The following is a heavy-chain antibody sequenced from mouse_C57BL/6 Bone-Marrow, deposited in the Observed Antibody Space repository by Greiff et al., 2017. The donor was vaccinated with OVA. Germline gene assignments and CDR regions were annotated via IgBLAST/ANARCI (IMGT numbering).Heavy chain of an antibody. V-gene: IGHV1-9*01. CDR3: ARFYDGAY. J-gene: IGHJ3*01. D-gene: IGHD2-3*01. Sequence: VQLVQSGAELMKPGASVKLSCKATGYTFTGYWIEWVKQRPGHGLEWIGEILPGSGSTNYNEKFKGKATFTADTSSNTAYMQLGSLATEDSAVYYCARFYDGAYWGQGTLVTVSA. CDR2: ILPGSGST. CDR1: GYTFTGYW.